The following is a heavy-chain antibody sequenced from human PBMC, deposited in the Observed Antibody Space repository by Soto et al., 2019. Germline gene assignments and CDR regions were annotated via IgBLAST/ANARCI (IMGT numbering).Heavy chain of an antibody. CDR3: ASRYGSGSYYNVIPFDY. J-gene: IGHJ4*02. D-gene: IGHD3-10*01. Sequence: SVKVSCKXSGGTFSSYAISWVRQAPGQGLEWMGGIIPIFGTANYAQKFQGRVTITADESTSTAYMELSSLRSEDTAVYYCASRYGSGSYYNVIPFDYWGQGTLVTVSS. CDR2: IIPIFGTA. CDR1: GGTFSSYA. V-gene: IGHV1-69*13.